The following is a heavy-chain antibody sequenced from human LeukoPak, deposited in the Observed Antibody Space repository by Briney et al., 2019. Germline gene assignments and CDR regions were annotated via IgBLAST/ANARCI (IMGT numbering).Heavy chain of an antibody. D-gene: IGHD4-23*01. CDR2: IIPIFGTA. Sequence: VASVKVSCKASGGTFSSYAISWVRQAPGQGLEWMGGIIPIFGTANYAQKFQGRVTITTDESTSTAYMELSSLRSEDTAVYYCAASRFYGGRADAFDIWGQGTMVTVSS. CDR3: AASRFYGGRADAFDI. CDR1: GGTFSSYA. V-gene: IGHV1-69*05. J-gene: IGHJ3*02.